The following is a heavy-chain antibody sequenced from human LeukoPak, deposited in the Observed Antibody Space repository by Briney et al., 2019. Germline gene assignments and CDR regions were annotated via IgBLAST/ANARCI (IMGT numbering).Heavy chain of an antibody. CDR3: ARRVSGSSTDY. J-gene: IGHJ4*02. Sequence: SETLSLTCTVSGGSISSSSYYWGWIRQPPGKGLEWIGEINHSGSTNYNPSLKSRVTISVDTSKNQFSLKLSSVTAADTAVYYCARRVSGSSTDYWGQGTLVTVSS. V-gene: IGHV4-39*07. CDR1: GGSISSSSYY. D-gene: IGHD6-6*01. CDR2: INHSGST.